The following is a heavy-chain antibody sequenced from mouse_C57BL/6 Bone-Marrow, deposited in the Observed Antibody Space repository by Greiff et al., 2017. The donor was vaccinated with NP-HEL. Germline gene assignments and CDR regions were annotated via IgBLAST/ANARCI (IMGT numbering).Heavy chain of an antibody. CDR1: GFTFSNYW. V-gene: IGHV6-3*01. CDR2: IRLKSDNYAT. CDR3: TESYYYGSSPYWYFDV. J-gene: IGHJ1*03. Sequence: EVKVEESGGGLVQPGGSMKLSCVASGFTFSNYWMNWVRQSPEKGLEWVAQIRLKSDNYATHYAESVKGRFTISRDDSKSSVYLQMNNLRAEDTGIYYCTESYYYGSSPYWYFDVWGTGTTVTVSS. D-gene: IGHD1-1*01.